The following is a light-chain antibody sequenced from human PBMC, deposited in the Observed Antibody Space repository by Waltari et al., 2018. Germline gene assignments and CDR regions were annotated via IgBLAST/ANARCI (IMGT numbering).Light chain of an antibody. CDR1: QSISSN. Sequence: ELVMTQSPATLSVSPGERATLSCRASQSISSNLAWYQQKPGQAPRLLIYGASTRATGFPARFSGSAFGTEFTLTISSLQSEDFAVYYCQQYYNWPRTFGQGTKLEIK. CDR3: QQYYNWPRT. V-gene: IGKV3-15*01. J-gene: IGKJ2*01. CDR2: GAS.